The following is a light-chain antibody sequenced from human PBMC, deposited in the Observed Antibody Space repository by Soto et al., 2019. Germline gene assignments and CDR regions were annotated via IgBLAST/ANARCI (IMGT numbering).Light chain of an antibody. CDR3: SSYTNSRRV. CDR2: EVS. CDR1: SSDVGGYNY. V-gene: IGLV2-14*01. J-gene: IGLJ1*01. Sequence: QSALTQPASVSGSPGQSITISCTGTSSDVGGYNYVSWYQQHPGKAPKLMIYEVSNRPSGVSNRFSGSKSGNTASLTISGLQAEDEADYYCSSYTNSRRVFGTGTKVTVL.